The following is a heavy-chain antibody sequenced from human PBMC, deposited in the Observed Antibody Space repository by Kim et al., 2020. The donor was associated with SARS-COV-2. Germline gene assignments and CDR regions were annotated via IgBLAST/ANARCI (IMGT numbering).Heavy chain of an antibody. V-gene: IGHV3-23*01. CDR2: ISGSGGST. Sequence: GGSLRLSCAASGFTFSSYAMSWVRQAPGKGLEWVSAISGSGGSTYYADSVKGRFTISRDNSKNTLYLQMNSLRAEDTAVYYCARMNQLRYLKWERRLGELSHPYYIDYWGQGTLVTVSS. CDR3: ARMNQLRYLKWERRLGELSHPYYIDY. CDR1: GFTFSSYA. D-gene: IGHD3-16*02. J-gene: IGHJ4*02.